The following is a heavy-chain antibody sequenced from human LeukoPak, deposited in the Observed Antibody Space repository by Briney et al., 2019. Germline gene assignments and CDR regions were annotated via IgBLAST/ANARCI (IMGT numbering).Heavy chain of an antibody. J-gene: IGHJ4*02. Sequence: PSETLSLTCTVSGGSISSYYWSWIRQPPGKGLEWIGYIYYSGSTNYNPSLKSRVTISVDTSKNQFSLKLSSVTAADTAAYYCAREGAAAEGFDYWGQGTLVTVSS. CDR2: IYYSGST. D-gene: IGHD6-13*01. CDR3: AREGAAAEGFDY. V-gene: IGHV4-59*01. CDR1: GGSISSYY.